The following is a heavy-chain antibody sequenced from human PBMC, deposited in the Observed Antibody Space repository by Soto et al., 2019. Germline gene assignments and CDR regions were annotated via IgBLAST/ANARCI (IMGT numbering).Heavy chain of an antibody. CDR3: AREQPYYYDSSGTKNWFDP. J-gene: IGHJ5*02. V-gene: IGHV4-31*03. CDR2: IYYSGST. D-gene: IGHD3-22*01. CDR1: GGSISSGGYY. Sequence: PSETLSLTCTVSGGSISSGGYYWSWIRQHPGKGLEWIGYIYYSGSTYYNPSLKSRVTISVDTSKNQFSLKLSSVTAAGTAVYYCAREQPYYYDSSGTKNWFDPWGQGTPVTVSS.